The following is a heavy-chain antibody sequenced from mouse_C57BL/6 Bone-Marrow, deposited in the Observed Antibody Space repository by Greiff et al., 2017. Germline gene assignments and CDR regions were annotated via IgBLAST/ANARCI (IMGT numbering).Heavy chain of an antibody. CDR3: AITYGYSYAMDY. V-gene: IGHV1-50*01. D-gene: IGHD2-2*01. Sequence: QVQLQQPGAELVKPGASVKLSCKASGYTFTSYWMQWVKQRPGQGLEWIGEIDPSDSYTNYNQKFKGKATLTVDTSSSTAYMQLSSLTSEDSAVYYCAITYGYSYAMDYWGQGTSVTVSS. CDR2: IDPSDSYT. J-gene: IGHJ4*01. CDR1: GYTFTSYW.